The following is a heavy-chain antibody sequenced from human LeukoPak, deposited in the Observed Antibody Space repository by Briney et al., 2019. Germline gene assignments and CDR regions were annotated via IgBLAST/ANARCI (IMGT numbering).Heavy chain of an antibody. CDR3: AKDRRLAAFDY. V-gene: IGHV3-23*01. CDR1: GFTFSSHG. Sequence: GGTLRLSCTASGFTFSSHGMNWVRQAPGKGLEWVSGITGRGENIYYAGSVKGRFTISRDNSKNTLYLQMNSLRAEDTAVYYCAKDRRLAAFDYGGQGTLVTVSS. CDR2: ITGRGENI. J-gene: IGHJ4*02. D-gene: IGHD6-25*01.